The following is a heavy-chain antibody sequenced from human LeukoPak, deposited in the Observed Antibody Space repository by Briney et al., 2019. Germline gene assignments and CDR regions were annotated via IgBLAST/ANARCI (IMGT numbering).Heavy chain of an antibody. J-gene: IGHJ4*02. CDR1: GFTFSSYT. D-gene: IGHD2-21*02. CDR3: ARDRGGRVVVTATYFDS. Sequence: GGSLRLSCAASGFTFSSYTINWVRKPPGKGLEWVAYINSGSNYIFYADSVKGRFTISRDNGKNSLSLQMNSLRAEDTAVYYCARDRGGRVVVTATYFDSWGQGTLVTVSS. V-gene: IGHV3-21*01. CDR2: INSGSNYI.